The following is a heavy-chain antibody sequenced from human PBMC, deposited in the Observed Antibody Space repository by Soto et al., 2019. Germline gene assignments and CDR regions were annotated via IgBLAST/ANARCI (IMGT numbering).Heavy chain of an antibody. CDR2: IWYDGSNK. V-gene: IGHV3-33*01. CDR1: GFTFSSYG. CDR3: AIFGAAGTRGDYFFDY. Sequence: GSLRLSCAASGFTFSSYGMHWVRQAPGKGLEWVAVIWYDGSNKYYADSVKGRFTISRDNSKNTLYLQMNSLRAEDTAVYYCAIFGAAGTRGDYFFDYWGQGTLVTVSS. J-gene: IGHJ4*02. D-gene: IGHD6-13*01.